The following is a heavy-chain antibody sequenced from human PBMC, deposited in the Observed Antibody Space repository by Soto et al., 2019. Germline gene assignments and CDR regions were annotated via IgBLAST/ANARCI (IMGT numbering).Heavy chain of an antibody. D-gene: IGHD6-13*01. Sequence: SETLSLTCAVYGGSFSGYYWSWIRQPPGKGLEWIGEINHSGSTNYNPSLKSRVTISVDTSKNQFSLKLSSVTAADTAVYYCAWRPSSSWYGNWLDPWEQGTLVNVS. CDR2: INHSGST. V-gene: IGHV4-34*01. CDR3: AWRPSSSWYGNWLDP. J-gene: IGHJ5*02. CDR1: GGSFSGYY.